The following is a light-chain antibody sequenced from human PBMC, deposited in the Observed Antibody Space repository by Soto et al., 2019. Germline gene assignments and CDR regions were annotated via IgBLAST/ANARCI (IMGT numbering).Light chain of an antibody. CDR3: CAHAGSSNFVV. CDR1: GSDVGNYNL. J-gene: IGLJ2*01. CDR2: EGS. Sequence: QSVLIQPASVSGSPGQSITISCTATGSDVGNYNLVSWYQQNSGKVPKLIIYEGSQRPSGISNRFSGSKSGTTASLTISGLQAEDEADYYCCAHAGSSNFVVFGGGTQLTVL. V-gene: IGLV2-23*01.